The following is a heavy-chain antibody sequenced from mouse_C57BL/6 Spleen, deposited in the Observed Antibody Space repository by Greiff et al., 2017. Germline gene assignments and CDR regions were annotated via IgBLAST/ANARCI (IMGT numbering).Heavy chain of an antibody. CDR1: GYTFTSYW. CDR2: IDPSDSYT. J-gene: IGHJ3*01. CDR3: ASMDTTRAWFAY. Sequence: QVQLQQPGAELVMPGASVKLSCKASGYTFTSYWMHWVKQRPGQGLEWIGEIDPSDSYTNYNQKFKGKSTLTVDKSSSTAYMQLSSLTSEDSAVYYCASMDTTRAWFAYWGQGTLVTVSA. V-gene: IGHV1-69*01. D-gene: IGHD2-2*01.